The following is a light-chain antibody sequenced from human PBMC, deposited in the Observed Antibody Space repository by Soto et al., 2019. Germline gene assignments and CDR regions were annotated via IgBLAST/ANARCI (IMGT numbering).Light chain of an antibody. V-gene: IGKV2-28*01. J-gene: IGKJ2*01. Sequence: EIVMTQSPPSLTVTPGEPASISCRSSQRLLHSNGNTFLDWYLQKPGQSPQLLIYLGSNRASGVPDRVSVSEAGTDFTLKISRVEAEDVGVYYCMQALQTPYTFGQGTKLEIK. CDR1: QRLLHSNGNTF. CDR2: LGS. CDR3: MQALQTPYT.